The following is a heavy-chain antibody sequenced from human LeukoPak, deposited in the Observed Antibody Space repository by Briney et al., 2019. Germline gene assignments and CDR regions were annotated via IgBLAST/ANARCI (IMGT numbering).Heavy chain of an antibody. CDR2: IYWDDDE. J-gene: IGHJ5*02. Sequence: ESGPTLVNPTQTLTLTCTFSGFSLSTSGVGVGWIRQTPGKALEWLALIYWDDDERYSPSLKSRLTSTKDTSKNQVVLTMTNMDPVDTATYYCAPLGGAVAGTNWFDPWGQGTLVTVSS. V-gene: IGHV2-5*02. D-gene: IGHD6-19*01. CDR3: APLGGAVAGTNWFDP. CDR1: GFSLSTSGVG.